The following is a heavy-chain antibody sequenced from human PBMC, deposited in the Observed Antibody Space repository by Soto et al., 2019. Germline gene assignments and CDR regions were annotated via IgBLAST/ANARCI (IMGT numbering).Heavy chain of an antibody. CDR3: AKDLPLIAVAPRVYFDY. J-gene: IGHJ4*02. CDR2: INSVGSST. Sequence: GGSLRLSCAASGFTFSSYWMHWVRQAPGKGLVWVSRINSVGSSTSYADSVKGRFTISRDNAKNTLYLQMNSLRAEDTAVYYCAKDLPLIAVAPRVYFDYWGQGTLVTVSS. CDR1: GFTFSSYW. V-gene: IGHV3-74*01. D-gene: IGHD6-19*01.